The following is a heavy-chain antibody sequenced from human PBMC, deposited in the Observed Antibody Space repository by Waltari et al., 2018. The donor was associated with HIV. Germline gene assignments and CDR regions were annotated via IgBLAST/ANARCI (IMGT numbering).Heavy chain of an antibody. V-gene: IGHV4-4*02. CDR3: AVVVIIGWSEFDY. Sequence: QVQLQESGPGLVKPSRTLSLTCAVSGGSIRSSNWWSWVRQPPGKGLAWIGEIYHCGSTNYNPSLKSGGTISVDKSKNQFSLKLSSVTAADTAVYYCAVVVIIGWSEFDYWGQGTLVTVSS. D-gene: IGHD3-22*01. CDR2: IYHCGST. J-gene: IGHJ4*02. CDR1: GGSIRSSNW.